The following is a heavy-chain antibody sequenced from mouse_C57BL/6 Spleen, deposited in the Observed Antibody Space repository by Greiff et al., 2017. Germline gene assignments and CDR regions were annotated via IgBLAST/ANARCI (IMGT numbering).Heavy chain of an antibody. CDR2: IDPSDSYT. J-gene: IGHJ3*01. V-gene: IGHV1-69*01. Sequence: QVQLQQPGAELVMPGASVKLSCKASGYTFTSYWMHWVKQRPGQGLEWIGEIDPSDSYTNYNQKFKGKSTLTVDKSSSTAYMQLSSLTSEDSAVYYCARSSGESWFAYWGQGTLVTVSA. CDR3: ARSSGESWFAY. D-gene: IGHD3-1*01. CDR1: GYTFTSYW.